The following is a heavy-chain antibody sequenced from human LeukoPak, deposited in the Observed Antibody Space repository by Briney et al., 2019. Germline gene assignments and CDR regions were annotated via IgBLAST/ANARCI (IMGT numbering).Heavy chain of an antibody. CDR3: ARDHPFGVNYFDY. Sequence: PGGSLRLSCAASGFTFSSYAMSWVRQAPGKGLEWVSAISGSGGSTYYADSVKGRFTIPRDNSKNTLYLQMNSLRAEDTAVYYCARDHPFGVNYFDYWGQGTLVTVSS. CDR1: GFTFSSYA. CDR2: ISGSGGST. J-gene: IGHJ4*02. V-gene: IGHV3-23*01. D-gene: IGHD3-10*01.